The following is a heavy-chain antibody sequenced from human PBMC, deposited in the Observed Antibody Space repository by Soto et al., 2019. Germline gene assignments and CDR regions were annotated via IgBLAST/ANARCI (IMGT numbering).Heavy chain of an antibody. CDR1: GGTFSSYA. J-gene: IGHJ6*02. Sequence: ASVKVSCKASGGTFSSYAISWVRQAPGQGLEWMGGIIPIFGTANYAQKFQGRVTITADESTSTAYMELSSLRSEDTAVYYCARVPSATALKYYYYYGMDVWGQGTTVTVSS. D-gene: IGHD5-12*01. CDR2: IIPIFGTA. V-gene: IGHV1-69*13. CDR3: ARVPSATALKYYYYYGMDV.